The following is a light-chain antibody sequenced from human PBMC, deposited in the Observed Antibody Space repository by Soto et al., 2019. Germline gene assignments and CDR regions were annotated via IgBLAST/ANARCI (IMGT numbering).Light chain of an antibody. Sequence: VLTQSPATLSLSPGERATLSCGASQSVSSSYLAWFQQKPGQPPRLLIYDASKRATGIPPRFSGSGSTTDFTLTISSLEPEDFAVYYCHQSSNGPPWTFGQGTKVDIK. CDR2: DAS. CDR1: QSVSSSY. V-gene: IGKV3-11*01. CDR3: HQSSNGPPWT. J-gene: IGKJ1*01.